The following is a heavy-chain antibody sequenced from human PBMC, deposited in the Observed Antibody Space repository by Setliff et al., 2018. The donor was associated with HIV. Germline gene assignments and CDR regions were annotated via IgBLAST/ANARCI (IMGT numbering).Heavy chain of an antibody. CDR1: GLTFSTSW. J-gene: IGHJ6*02. Sequence: GGSLRLSCAASGLTFSTSWMQWVRQSPGEGLLWVARLNPEANYIHYADSVKGRFTITRDNAKNTLYLQMNSLRTEDTAVYYCVRDTFDGRSYYGWDVWGQGTTVTVSS. CDR2: LNPEANYI. CDR3: VRDTFDGRSYYGWDV. V-gene: IGHV3-74*01. D-gene: IGHD3-9*01.